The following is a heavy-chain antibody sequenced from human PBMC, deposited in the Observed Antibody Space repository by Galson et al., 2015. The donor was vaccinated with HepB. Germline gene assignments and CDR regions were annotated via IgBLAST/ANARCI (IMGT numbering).Heavy chain of an antibody. J-gene: IGHJ4*02. Sequence: SLRLSCAASGFTVSSNYMCWVRQAPGKGLEWVSVIYSGGSTYYADSVKGRFTISRDNSKNTLYLQMNSLRAEDTAVYYCARAEIEYYDSSGYYWFDYWGQGTLVTVSS. CDR1: GFTVSSNY. D-gene: IGHD3-22*01. CDR2: IYSGGST. CDR3: ARAEIEYYDSSGYYWFDY. V-gene: IGHV3-66*01.